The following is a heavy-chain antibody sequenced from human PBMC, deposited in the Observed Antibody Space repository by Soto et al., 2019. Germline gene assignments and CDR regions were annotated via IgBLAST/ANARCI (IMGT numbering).Heavy chain of an antibody. CDR2: INPNSGST. CDR1: GYTFTGHY. J-gene: IGHJ5*02. CDR3: VTVDGVVGIWFDP. D-gene: IGHD3-3*01. Sequence: QVQLVQSGAEVKKPGASVRVSSKASGYTFTGHYIHWVRQAPGQGLEWMGWINPNSGSTTYAQKFQGRVTMTRDTSISTAYMELSSLRSDDTAVFYCVTVDGVVGIWFDPWGQGTLVTVSS. V-gene: IGHV1-2*02.